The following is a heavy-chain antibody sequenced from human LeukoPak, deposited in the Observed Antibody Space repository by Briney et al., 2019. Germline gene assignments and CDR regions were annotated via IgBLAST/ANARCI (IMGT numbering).Heavy chain of an antibody. CDR2: INLSGGST. CDR3: VRHNHMDV. Sequence: ASVKVSCKASGYTFTTYSMHWVRQAPGQGLEWMAIINLSGGSTDYTQKFQGRVTMTRDTSTSTVYMELSSLRSEDAAVYYCVRHNHMDVWGQGTTVTVSS. V-gene: IGHV1-46*01. J-gene: IGHJ6*02. CDR1: GYTFTTYS.